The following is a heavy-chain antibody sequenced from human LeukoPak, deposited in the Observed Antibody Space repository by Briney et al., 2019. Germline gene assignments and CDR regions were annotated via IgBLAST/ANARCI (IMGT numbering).Heavy chain of an antibody. V-gene: IGHV4-39*01. CDR1: GGSISSSSYY. Sequence: SETLSLTCTVSGGSISSSSYYWGWIRQPPGKGLEWIGSIYYSGRTYYNPSLKSRVTISVDTSKNQFSLKLSSVTAADTAVYYCARRLPFVVVPAAMQTDDYWGQGTLVTVSS. CDR3: ARRLPFVVVPAAMQTDDY. D-gene: IGHD2-2*01. CDR2: IYYSGRT. J-gene: IGHJ4*02.